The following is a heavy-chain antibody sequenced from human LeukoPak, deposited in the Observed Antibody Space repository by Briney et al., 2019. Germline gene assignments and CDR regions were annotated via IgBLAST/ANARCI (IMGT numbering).Heavy chain of an antibody. CDR2: ISSSSSYI. CDR3: ARDAGSSWYFSGMDV. J-gene: IGHJ6*02. V-gene: IGHV3-21*01. D-gene: IGHD6-13*01. Sequence: PGGSLRLSCAASGFTFSSYSMNWVRQAPGKGLEWVSSISSSSSYIYYADSVKGRFTLSRDNAKNSLYLQMNSLRAEDTAVYYCARDAGSSWYFSGMDVWGQGTTVTVSS. CDR1: GFTFSSYS.